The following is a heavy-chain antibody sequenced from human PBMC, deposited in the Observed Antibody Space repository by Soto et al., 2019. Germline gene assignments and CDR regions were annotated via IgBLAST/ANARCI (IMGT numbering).Heavy chain of an antibody. D-gene: IGHD3-16*02. CDR1: GYTLTELS. V-gene: IGHV1-24*01. CDR2: FDAEDGAA. J-gene: IGHJ4*02. Sequence: QVELVQSGAEVKKPGASVKVSCKFSGYTLTELSMHWVRQAPGKGLEWMGVFDAEDGAASYAQNFQGRVPMTVDTSTDTAYMEVTSLRSEDTAVYYCATDLFPDYADAWVTFRPADYWGQGTQVTVSS. CDR3: ATDLFPDYADAWVTFRPADY.